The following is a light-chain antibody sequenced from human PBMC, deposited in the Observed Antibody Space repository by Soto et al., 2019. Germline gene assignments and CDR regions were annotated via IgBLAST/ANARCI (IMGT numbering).Light chain of an antibody. V-gene: IGLV3-21*02. Sequence: SSELTQPPSVSMAPGQTARITCGGNNIGSKSVHWYQQKPGQAPVLVVYDDSDRPSGIPERFSGSNSGNTATLTISGVEAGDEADYYCQVWDRSGDQGVFGTGTKVTVL. CDR3: QVWDRSGDQGV. J-gene: IGLJ1*01. CDR1: NIGSKS. CDR2: DDS.